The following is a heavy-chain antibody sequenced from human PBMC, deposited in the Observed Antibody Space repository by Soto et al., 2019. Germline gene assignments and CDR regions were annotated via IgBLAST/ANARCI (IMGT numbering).Heavy chain of an antibody. CDR1: GFTFSTYD. Sequence: EVQLVESGGGLVQPGGSLRLSCAASGFTFSTYDMHWVRQATGKGLEWVSAIDTVGDTWYAGSVKGRFTISRENAKNTLYLQMNSLSAEDTAVYYCAKCDGDYVGLEFWGQGTLVTVSS. CDR3: AKCDGDYVGLEF. V-gene: IGHV3-13*01. CDR2: IDTVGDT. D-gene: IGHD4-17*01. J-gene: IGHJ4*02.